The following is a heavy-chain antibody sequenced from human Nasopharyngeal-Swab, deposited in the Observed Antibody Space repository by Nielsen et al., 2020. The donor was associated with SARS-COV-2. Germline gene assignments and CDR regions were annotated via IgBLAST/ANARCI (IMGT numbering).Heavy chain of an antibody. CDR2: IFAGGDT. D-gene: IGHD2-15*01. Sequence: GESLKISCAASGFSVSSNQMTWVRQAPGRGLEWVSLIFAGGDTYYADFVKGRFTVSGDNSKNTVFLQLTHLSAEDTAVYFCARAVSYCSGDRCPFDPWGQGTQVTVSS. V-gene: IGHV3-66*01. J-gene: IGHJ5*02. CDR1: GFSVSSNQ. CDR3: ARAVSYCSGDRCPFDP.